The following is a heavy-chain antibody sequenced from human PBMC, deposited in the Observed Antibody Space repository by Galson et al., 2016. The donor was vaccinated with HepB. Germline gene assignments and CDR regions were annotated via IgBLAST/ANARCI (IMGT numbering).Heavy chain of an antibody. CDR3: ARGIEEYCGGDCNYWYFDL. J-gene: IGHJ2*01. V-gene: IGHV3-33*01. CDR2: TWFDGSKT. D-gene: IGHD2-21*02. Sequence: SLRLSCAASGFTFNTYGMSWVRQAPGKGLEWVASTWFDGSKTYYADSVKGRLTMSRDNSKNTVYLQMENVRAEDTAVYYCARGIEEYCGGDCNYWYFDLWGRGTLVTVSS. CDR1: GFTFNTYG.